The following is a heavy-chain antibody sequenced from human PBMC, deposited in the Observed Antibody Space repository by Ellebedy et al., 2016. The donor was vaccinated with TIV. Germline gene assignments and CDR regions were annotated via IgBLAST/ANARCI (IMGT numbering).Heavy chain of an antibody. CDR1: GFSFSTHA. J-gene: IGHJ4*02. CDR3: AKERDGSGYVYYDS. CDR2: ISAGGVNT. V-gene: IGHV3-23*01. Sequence: GESLKISXVASGFSFSTHAMSWVRQAPEKGLEWVSTISAGGVNTFYADSVKGRFVVSRSNSNNTVTLHMSSLRTEDTAMYYCAKERDGSGYVYYDSWGQGTLVSVSS. D-gene: IGHD3-10*01.